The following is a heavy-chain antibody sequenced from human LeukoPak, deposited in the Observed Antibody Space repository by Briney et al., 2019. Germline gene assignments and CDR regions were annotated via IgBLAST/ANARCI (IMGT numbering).Heavy chain of an antibody. CDR2: INQGGSER. Sequence: GGSLRLSCAASGFTFSSYWMSWVRQAPEKGLEWVANINQGGSERYNVDSVKGRFTISRDNAKHSLYLQMNSLRAEDTAVYYCAKGLRITIFGGFDYWGQGTLVTVSS. J-gene: IGHJ4*02. CDR1: GFTFSSYW. V-gene: IGHV3-7*01. CDR3: AKGLRITIFGGFDY. D-gene: IGHD3-3*01.